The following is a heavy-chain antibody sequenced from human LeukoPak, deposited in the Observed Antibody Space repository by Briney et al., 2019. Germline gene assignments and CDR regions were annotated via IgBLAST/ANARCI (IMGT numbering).Heavy chain of an antibody. CDR2: IYTSGST. Sequence: SETLSLTCTVSGGSISSGSYYWSWIRQPAGKGLEWIGRIYTSGSTNYNPSLKSRVTISVDTSKNQFSLKLSSVTAADTAVYYCARSLAGLSLYYYDSSPHFDYWGQGTLVTVSS. V-gene: IGHV4-61*02. D-gene: IGHD3-22*01. CDR1: GGSISSGSYY. J-gene: IGHJ4*02. CDR3: ARSLAGLSLYYYDSSPHFDY.